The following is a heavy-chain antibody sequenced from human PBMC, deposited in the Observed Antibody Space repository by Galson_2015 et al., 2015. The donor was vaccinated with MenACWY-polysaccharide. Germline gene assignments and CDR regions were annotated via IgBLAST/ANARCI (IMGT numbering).Heavy chain of an antibody. Sequence: SLRLSCAASGFSFSSYGMHWVRQAPGKGLEWVTYMTYDGSDQNYARSVRGRFTTSRDNSKSMLYLQMESLRPEDTAVYYCAKREARNSGPFDLWGHGTLVTVSS. CDR1: GFSFSSYG. CDR2: MTYDGSDQ. CDR3: AKREARNSGPFDL. J-gene: IGHJ4*01. V-gene: IGHV3-30*18. D-gene: IGHD6-19*01.